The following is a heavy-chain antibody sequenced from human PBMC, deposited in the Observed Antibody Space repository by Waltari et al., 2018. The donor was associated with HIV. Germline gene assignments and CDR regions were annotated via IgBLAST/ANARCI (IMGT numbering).Heavy chain of an antibody. J-gene: IGHJ4*02. V-gene: IGHV3-7*01. Sequence: EVQLVESGGGLVQPGGSLRVSWEASECTHNIYWLTWVRQAPGKGLEWVANIKQDESEKYYVDSVKGRFTISRDNAKNSLFLQMNSLRAEDTAVYYCAREALYDSSGYYFDYWGQGTLVTVSS. CDR3: AREALYDSSGYYFDY. CDR1: ECTHNIYW. CDR2: IKQDESEK. D-gene: IGHD3-22*01.